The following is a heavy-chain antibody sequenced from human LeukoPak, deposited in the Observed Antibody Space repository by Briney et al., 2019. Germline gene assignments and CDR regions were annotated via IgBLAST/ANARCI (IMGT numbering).Heavy chain of an antibody. CDR2: IYYSGST. V-gene: IGHV4-59*08. CDR3: ARLVFYYGSQFFDY. J-gene: IGHJ4*02. CDR1: GGSTSSYY. D-gene: IGHD3-10*01. Sequence: SETLSLTCTVSGGSTSSYYWSWIRQPPGKGLEWIGYIYYSGSTNYNPSLKSRVTISVDTSKNQFSLKLSSVTAADTAVYYCARLVFYYGSQFFDYWGQGTLVTVSS.